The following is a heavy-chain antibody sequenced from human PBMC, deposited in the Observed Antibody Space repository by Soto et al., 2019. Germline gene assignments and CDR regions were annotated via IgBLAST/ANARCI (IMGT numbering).Heavy chain of an antibody. Sequence: PSETMSLTCNLSSGSIGRRGADWAWFRQPPGKELEWIANIFYAGNTYYNPSLKSRVTVSVDTSKNQFSLKLDSVTAADTAVYYCARQAAAPGIDLWFDPWGQGTLVTVSS. CDR1: SGSIGRRGAD. J-gene: IGHJ5*02. CDR3: ARQAAAPGIDLWFDP. CDR2: IFYAGNT. D-gene: IGHD6-13*01. V-gene: IGHV4-39*01.